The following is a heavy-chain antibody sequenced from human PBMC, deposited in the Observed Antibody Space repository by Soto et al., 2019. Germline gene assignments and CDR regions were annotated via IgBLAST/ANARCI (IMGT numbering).Heavy chain of an antibody. D-gene: IGHD3-22*01. CDR2: IYPDNSDT. CDR1: GYTXTSSW. V-gene: IGHV5-51*01. CDR3: VRPDSSGYYHY. J-gene: IGHJ4*02. Sequence: GXSXKISCKGSGYTXTSSWIACVRQMPGKGLEWMGIIYPDNSDTRYSPSFQGQVTISVEKSIRTAYLKWRSLKASDTAMYYCVRPDSSGYYHYWGQGTLGTVS.